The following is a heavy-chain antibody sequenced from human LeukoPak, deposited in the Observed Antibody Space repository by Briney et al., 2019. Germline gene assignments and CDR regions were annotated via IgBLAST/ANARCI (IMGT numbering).Heavy chain of an antibody. D-gene: IGHD3-9*01. Sequence: ASVKVSCKASGYTFTSYGISWVRQAPRKALEWMGWISAYNGNTNYAQKLQGRVTMTTDTSTSTAYMELRSLRSDDTAVYYCAREWDYDILTGYRNWFDPWGQGTLVTVSS. CDR3: AREWDYDILTGYRNWFDP. J-gene: IGHJ5*02. CDR1: GYTFTSYG. CDR2: ISAYNGNT. V-gene: IGHV1-18*01.